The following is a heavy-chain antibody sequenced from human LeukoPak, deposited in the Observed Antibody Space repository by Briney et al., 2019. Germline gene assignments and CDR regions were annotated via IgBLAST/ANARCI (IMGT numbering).Heavy chain of an antibody. CDR3: ARPTSSGWYSH. CDR1: GFTFSDYN. V-gene: IGHV3-48*01. CDR2: ITGSSSTI. Sequence: GGSLRLSCAASGFTFSDYNMNWVRQAPGKGLEWVSYITGSSSTIFYADSVKGRLTISRDNAKNSLYLQMNSLRAEDTAVYYCARPTSSGWYSHWGQGTMVTVSS. J-gene: IGHJ3*01. D-gene: IGHD6-19*01.